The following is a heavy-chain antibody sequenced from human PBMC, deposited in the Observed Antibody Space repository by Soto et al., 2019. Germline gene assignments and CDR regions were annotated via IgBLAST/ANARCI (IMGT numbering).Heavy chain of an antibody. V-gene: IGHV3-9*01. CDR2: ISWNSGSI. D-gene: IGHD4-4*01. J-gene: IGHJ6*02. Sequence: GGSLRLSCAASGFTFDDYAMHWVRQAPGKGLEWVSGISWNSGSIGYADSVKGRFTISRDNAKNSLYLQMNSLRAEDTAVYYCARDLPFTVTTIRDYYYGMDVWGQGTTVTV. CDR1: GFTFDDYA. CDR3: ARDLPFTVTTIRDYYYGMDV.